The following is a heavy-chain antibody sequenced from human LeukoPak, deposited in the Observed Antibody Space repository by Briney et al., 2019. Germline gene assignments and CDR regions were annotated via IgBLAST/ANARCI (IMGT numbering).Heavy chain of an antibody. J-gene: IGHJ6*03. CDR1: GGSFSGYY. Sequence: ASETLSPTCAVYGGSFSGYYWSWIRQPPGKGLEWIGEINHSGSTNYNPSLKSRVTISVDTSKNQFSLKLSSVTAADTAVYYCARGRLKDYDFWSGYYTPTYYYYYMDVWGKGTTVTVSS. D-gene: IGHD3-3*01. CDR3: ARGRLKDYDFWSGYYTPTYYYYYMDV. CDR2: INHSGST. V-gene: IGHV4-34*01.